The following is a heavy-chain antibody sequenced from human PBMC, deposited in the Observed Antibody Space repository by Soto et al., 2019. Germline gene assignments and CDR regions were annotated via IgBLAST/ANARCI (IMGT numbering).Heavy chain of an antibody. CDR3: ARDTVTSLTPYQGFYYYGMDV. CDR2: IDTRESVT. D-gene: IGHD2-2*01. CDR1: GLSFSGYW. J-gene: IGHJ6*02. Sequence: GSLRLSCAASGLSFSGYWMHWVRQAPGKGLVWVARIDTRESVTNYADFVEGRFTISRDDAKNAVYLQMDTLRPDDTAIYYCARDTVTSLTPYQGFYYYGMDVWGQGTTVTVSS. V-gene: IGHV3-74*01.